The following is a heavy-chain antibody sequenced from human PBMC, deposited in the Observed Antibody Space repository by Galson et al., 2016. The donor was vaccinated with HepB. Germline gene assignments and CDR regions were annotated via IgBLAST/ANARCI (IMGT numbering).Heavy chain of an antibody. Sequence: SLRLSCAASGFTFSSFGMSWVRQAPGKGLEWVSLISGSGGSTSYADSVKGRFIISRDNSNNTLYLQMNGLRAEDTAVYYCARDGLRWSPVEYFHQWGQGTLVTVSS. V-gene: IGHV3-23*01. J-gene: IGHJ1*01. CDR3: ARDGLRWSPVEYFHQ. CDR1: GFTFSSFG. CDR2: ISGSGGST. D-gene: IGHD3/OR15-3a*01.